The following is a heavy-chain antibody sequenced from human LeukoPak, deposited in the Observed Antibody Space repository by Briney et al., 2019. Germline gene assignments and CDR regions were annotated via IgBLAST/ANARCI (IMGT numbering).Heavy chain of an antibody. D-gene: IGHD6-13*01. CDR1: GGSISSNSYY. J-gene: IGHJ4*02. CDR3: AGAKIAAAGSYYFDY. V-gene: IGHV4-39*07. CDR2: IYHSGST. Sequence: SETLSLTCAVSGGSISSNSYYWGWIRQPPGKGLEWIGEIYHSGSTNYNPSLKSRVTISVDKSKNQFSLKLSSVTAADTAVYYCAGAKIAAAGSYYFDYWGQGTLVTVSS.